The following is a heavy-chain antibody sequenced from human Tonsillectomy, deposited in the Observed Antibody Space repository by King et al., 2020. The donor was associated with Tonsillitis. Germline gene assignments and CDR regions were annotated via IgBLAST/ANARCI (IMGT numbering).Heavy chain of an antibody. CDR3: ARHKKLPDDFWSGYLGY. CDR1: GYSFTSYW. J-gene: IGHJ4*02. V-gene: IGHV5-10-1*03. D-gene: IGHD3-3*01. CDR2: IDPSDSYT. Sequence: QLVQSGAEVKKPGESLRISCKGSGYSFTSYWISWVRQMPGKGLEWMGRIDPSDSYTNYSPSFQGHVTISADKSISTAYLQWSSLKASDTAMYYCARHKKLPDDFWSGYLGYWGQGTLVTVSS.